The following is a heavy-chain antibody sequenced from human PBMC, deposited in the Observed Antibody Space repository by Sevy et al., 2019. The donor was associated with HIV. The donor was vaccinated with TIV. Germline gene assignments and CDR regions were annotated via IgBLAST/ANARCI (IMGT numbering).Heavy chain of an antibody. D-gene: IGHD1-1*01. Sequence: GGSLRLSCAASGLTFSRYSMHWVRQAPGKGLEWVATISFDASNKHYADSVKGRFTISRDNFQNSLFLQMNSLRPEDTAVYYCALERLSSDVAEYFQNWGQGILVTVSS. CDR2: ISFDASNK. V-gene: IGHV3-30*04. CDR3: ALERLSSDVAEYFQN. J-gene: IGHJ1*01. CDR1: GLTFSRYS.